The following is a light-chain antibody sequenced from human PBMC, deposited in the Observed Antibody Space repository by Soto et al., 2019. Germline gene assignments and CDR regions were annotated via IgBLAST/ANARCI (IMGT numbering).Light chain of an antibody. V-gene: IGLV1-40*01. CDR1: STNIGAGYG. CDR2: GNT. CDR3: QSYDSTLSARYV. Sequence: QSALTLPHQASAVQPVRDRIPGNGRSTNIGAGYGVHCYQQRPGTAPKLLIVGNTIRPSGVPDRFSASTSGTSASLAITGLQAEDEGDYYCQSYDSTLSARYVFGTGTKVTVL. J-gene: IGLJ1*01.